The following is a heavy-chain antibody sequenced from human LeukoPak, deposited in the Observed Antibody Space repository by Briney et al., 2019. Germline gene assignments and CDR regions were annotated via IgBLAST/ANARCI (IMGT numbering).Heavy chain of an antibody. CDR2: ISSSGSTI. D-gene: IGHD3-10*01. CDR3: ATDPPRNYYGSGTYYDY. CDR1: GFTFSSYE. Sequence: GGSLRLSCAASGFTFSSYEMNWVRQAPGKGLEWVSYISSSGSTIYYADSVKGRFTISRDNSKNTLYLQMNSLRAEDTAVYYCATDPPRNYYGSGTYYDYWGQGTLVTVSS. J-gene: IGHJ4*02. V-gene: IGHV3-48*03.